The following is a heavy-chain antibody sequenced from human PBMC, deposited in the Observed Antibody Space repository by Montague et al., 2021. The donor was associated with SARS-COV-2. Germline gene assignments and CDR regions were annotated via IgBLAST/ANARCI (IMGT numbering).Heavy chain of an antibody. V-gene: IGHV4-61*01. Sequence: SETLSLTCIVSGGSVSSGSYYWSWIRQPPGKGLEWIGYIYYSGSTNYNPSLKSRVTISVDTSKNQFSLKLSSVTAADTAVYYCARDPWRITIFGVVTRYGTDVWCQGTTVTVSS. D-gene: IGHD3-3*01. CDR3: ARDPWRITIFGVVTRYGTDV. CDR1: GGSVSSGSYY. CDR2: IYYSGST. J-gene: IGHJ6*02.